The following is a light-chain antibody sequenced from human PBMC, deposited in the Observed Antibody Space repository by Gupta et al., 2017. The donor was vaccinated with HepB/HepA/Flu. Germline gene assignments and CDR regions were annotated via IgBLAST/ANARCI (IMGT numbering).Light chain of an antibody. J-gene: IGLJ3*02. CDR2: AGS. V-gene: IGLV2-14*03. CDR3: SSYKSGRAIRGV. CDR1: SSDVGAYNY. Sequence: QSALTQPASVSGSPGQSITISCTETSSDVGAYNYVSWYQQRPGNAPKLMIYAGSNRPSGVSERFSGSKSGNTASLTITGLQAEDEAEYYCSSYKSGRAIRGVFGGGTKLTVL.